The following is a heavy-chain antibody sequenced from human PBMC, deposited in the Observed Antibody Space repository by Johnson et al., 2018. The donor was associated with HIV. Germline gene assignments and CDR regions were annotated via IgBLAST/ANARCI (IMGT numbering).Heavy chain of an antibody. CDR1: GFTVSSSY. V-gene: IGHV3-66*02. CDR3: YCTDHFGAGGESKGTFDA. J-gene: IGHJ3*01. Sequence: VQLVESGGGLVQPGGSLRLSCVVSGFTVSSSYLTWVRQAPGKGLEWVSLIYSSGTTDYAASVKGRFTISRDNSKNTLYLQMTSLGQDDTAVYSCYCTDHFGAGGESKGTFDAWGQGTMVTVSS. CDR2: IYSSGTT. D-gene: IGHD3-10*01.